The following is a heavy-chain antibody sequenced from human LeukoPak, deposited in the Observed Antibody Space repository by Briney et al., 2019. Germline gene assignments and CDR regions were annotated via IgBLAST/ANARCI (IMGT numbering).Heavy chain of an antibody. CDR1: GFTFSSYS. Sequence: GGSLRLSCAASGFTFSSYSMNWVRQAPGKGLEWVPYISSSSSTIYYADSVKGRFTISRDNAKNSLYLQMNSLRAEDTAVYYCARESRYSSSWEYFDYWGQGTLVTVSS. D-gene: IGHD6-13*01. CDR3: ARESRYSSSWEYFDY. CDR2: ISSSSSTI. J-gene: IGHJ4*02. V-gene: IGHV3-48*04.